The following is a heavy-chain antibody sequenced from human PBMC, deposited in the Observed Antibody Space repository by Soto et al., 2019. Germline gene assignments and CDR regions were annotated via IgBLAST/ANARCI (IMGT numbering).Heavy chain of an antibody. CDR1: GYSISSAYY. D-gene: IGHD3-3*01. J-gene: IGHJ5*02. Sequence: SETLSLTCSVSGYSISSAYYWGWIRQPPGKGLEWIWYIYHSGSTYYNPSLKSRVTISVDRSKNQFSLKLSSVTAADTAVYYCASGNSYYDFWSGYHNWFDPWGQGTLVTVSS. CDR3: ASGNSYYDFWSGYHNWFDP. V-gene: IGHV4-38-2*01. CDR2: IYHSGST.